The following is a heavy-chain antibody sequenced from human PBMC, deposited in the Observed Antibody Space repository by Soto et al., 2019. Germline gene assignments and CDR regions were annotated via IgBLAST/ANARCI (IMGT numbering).Heavy chain of an antibody. V-gene: IGHV1-69*13. CDR1: GGTFSSYA. CDR2: IIPIFGTA. D-gene: IGHD3-3*01. Sequence: ASVKVSCKASGGTFSSYAISWVRQAPGQGLEWMGGIIPIFGTANYAQKFQGRVTITADESTSTAYMELSSLRSEDTAVYYSTRGRTIFGVVSSGYWGQGTLVTVSS. CDR3: TRGRTIFGVVSSGY. J-gene: IGHJ4*02.